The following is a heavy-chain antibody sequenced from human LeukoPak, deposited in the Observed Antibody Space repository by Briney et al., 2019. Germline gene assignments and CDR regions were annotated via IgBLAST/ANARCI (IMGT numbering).Heavy chain of an antibody. Sequence: GGSLRLSCAASGFTFSSYWMNWVRQAPGKGLVWVSRIASDGSSTAYADSVKGRFSISRDNAKNTLYLQMNSLRVEDTAVCYCARGRPHGNDYWGQGTLVTVSS. J-gene: IGHJ4*02. CDR2: IASDGSST. D-gene: IGHD4-23*01. V-gene: IGHV3-74*01. CDR1: GFTFSSYW. CDR3: ARGRPHGNDY.